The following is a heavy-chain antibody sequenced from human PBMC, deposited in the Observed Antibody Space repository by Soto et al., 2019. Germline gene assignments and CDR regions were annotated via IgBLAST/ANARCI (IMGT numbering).Heavy chain of an antibody. Sequence: GGSLRLSCAASGFTFRNYAMNWLRQTPGKGLEWLSGISVSGGSTYYADSVKGRFTVFRDNSKNTVYLQMNSLRAEDTAVYFCAKGRYYYDSSGYRLFGYWGQGTLVTVSS. J-gene: IGHJ4*02. CDR3: AKGRYYYDSSGYRLFGY. CDR2: ISVSGGST. CDR1: GFTFRNYA. D-gene: IGHD3-22*01. V-gene: IGHV3-23*01.